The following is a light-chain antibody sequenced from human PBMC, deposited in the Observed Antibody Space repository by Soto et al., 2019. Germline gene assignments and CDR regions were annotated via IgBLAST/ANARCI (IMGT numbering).Light chain of an antibody. Sequence: DIQMPQSPSTLSASVGARVTITCRASQSISSWLAWYQQKPGKAPKLLIYDASSLENGVPSRFSGSGSGTEFTLTISSLQPDDFATYYCQQYNSYWTFGQGTKV. CDR3: QQYNSYWT. V-gene: IGKV1-5*01. CDR2: DAS. J-gene: IGKJ1*01. CDR1: QSISSW.